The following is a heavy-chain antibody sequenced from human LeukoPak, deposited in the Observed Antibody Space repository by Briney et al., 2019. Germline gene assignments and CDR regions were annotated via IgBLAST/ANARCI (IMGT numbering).Heavy chain of an antibody. CDR1: GGSFSGYY. CDR3: ASVPRGGESTRDY. V-gene: IGHV4-34*01. J-gene: IGHJ4*02. Sequence: SETLSLTCAVYGGSFSGYYWSWIRQPPGKGLEWIGEINHSGSTNYNPSLKSRVTISVDTSKNQFSLKLSSVTAADTAVYYCASVPRGGESTRDYWGQGTLVTVSS. D-gene: IGHD2-21*01. CDR2: INHSGST.